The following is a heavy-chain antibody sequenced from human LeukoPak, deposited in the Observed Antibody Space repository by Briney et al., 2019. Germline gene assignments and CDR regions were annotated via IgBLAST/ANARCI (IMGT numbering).Heavy chain of an antibody. V-gene: IGHV3-53*01. CDR2: IYSGGST. CDR1: GFTFSDYY. CDR3: ARGLGSWYYFDY. D-gene: IGHD6-13*01. J-gene: IGHJ4*02. Sequence: GGSLRLSCAASGFTFSDYYMSWIRQAPGKGLEWVSVIYSGGSTYYADSVKGRFTISRDNSKNTLYLQMNSLRAEDTAVYYCARGLGSWYYFDYWGQGTLVTVSS.